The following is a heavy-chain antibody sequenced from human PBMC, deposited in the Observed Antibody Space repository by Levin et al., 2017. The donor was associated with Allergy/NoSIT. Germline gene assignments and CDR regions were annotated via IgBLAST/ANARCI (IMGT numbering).Heavy chain of an antibody. D-gene: IGHD1-26*01. Sequence: GGSLRLSCAASGFTFSSYDMHWVRQAPGKGLEYVSGVTSNGGSTSYVDSVKGRFTISRDNSKNTLYLQMGSLRVEDMAIYYCARGTTGSLDYWGQGTLVTVSS. J-gene: IGHJ4*02. CDR1: GFTFSSYD. V-gene: IGHV3-64*02. CDR2: VTSNGGST. CDR3: ARGTTGSLDY.